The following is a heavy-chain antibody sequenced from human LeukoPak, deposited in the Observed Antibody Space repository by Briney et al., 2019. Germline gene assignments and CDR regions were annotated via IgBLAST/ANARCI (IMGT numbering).Heavy chain of an antibody. D-gene: IGHD1-26*01. V-gene: IGHV3-73*01. Sequence: GGSLRLSCAASGFTFSGSAMHWVRQASGKGLEWVGRIRSKTNNYATAYAASVKGRFTIPRDESKNTAYLQMNSLKTEDTAVYYCSRTYSGSYSDYWGQGTLVTVSS. CDR2: IRSKTNNYAT. J-gene: IGHJ4*02. CDR1: GFTFSGSA. CDR3: SRTYSGSYSDY.